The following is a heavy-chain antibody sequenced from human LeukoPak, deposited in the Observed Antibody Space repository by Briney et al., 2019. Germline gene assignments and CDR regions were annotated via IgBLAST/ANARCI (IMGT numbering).Heavy chain of an antibody. CDR2: INHSGST. CDR3: AREDPYYDSSGYLKGFDC. V-gene: IGHV4-34*01. D-gene: IGHD3-22*01. Sequence: SETLSLTCAVYGGSFSGYYWSWIRQPPGKGLEWIGEINHSGSTNYNPSLKSRVTISVDTSKNQFSLKLSSVTAADTAVYYCAREDPYYDSSGYLKGFDCWGQGTLVTVSS. CDR1: GGSFSGYY. J-gene: IGHJ4*02.